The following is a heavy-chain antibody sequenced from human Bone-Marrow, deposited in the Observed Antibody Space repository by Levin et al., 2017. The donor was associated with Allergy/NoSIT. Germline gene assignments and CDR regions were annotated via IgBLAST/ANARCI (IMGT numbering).Heavy chain of an antibody. V-gene: IGHV3-23*01. D-gene: IGHD1-20*01. Sequence: GGSLRLSCAASGFTFSNYAMIWVRQAPGEGLEWVSAVSEVTDTTYYADSVKGRFTISRDNAKNTLYLQMNSLRAEDTAVYYCATGNWNEDVHWGQGTLVTVSS. CDR2: VSEVTDTT. J-gene: IGHJ4*02. CDR1: GFTFSNYA. CDR3: ATGNWNEDVH.